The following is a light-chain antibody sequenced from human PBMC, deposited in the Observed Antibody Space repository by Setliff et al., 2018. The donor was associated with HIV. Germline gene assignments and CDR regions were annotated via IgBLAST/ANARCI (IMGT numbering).Light chain of an antibody. CDR2: DVK. J-gene: IGLJ1*01. V-gene: IGLV2-14*03. Sequence: QSALAQPASVSGSPGQSITISCTGTSSDIGGYNYVSWYQQHPGKAPNLVIYDVKDRPSGVSNRFSGSKSGNTASLTISGLQAEDEADYYCSSRIVSSALHVFGTGTKVTVL. CDR1: SSDIGGYNY. CDR3: SSRIVSSALHV.